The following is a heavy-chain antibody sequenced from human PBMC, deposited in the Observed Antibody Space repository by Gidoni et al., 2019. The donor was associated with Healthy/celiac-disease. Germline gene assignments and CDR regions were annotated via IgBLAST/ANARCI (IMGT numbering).Heavy chain of an antibody. CDR3: AKVVAARTDAFDI. Sequence: EVQLLASGGGLVQPGGSLRLSCAASGFTFSSYAMSGVRQAPGKGLEGVAAISVSGGSTYYADSVKGRFTISRDNSKNTLYLQMNSLRAEDTAVYYCAKVVAARTDAFDIWGQGTMVTVSS. V-gene: IGHV3-23*01. CDR2: ISVSGGST. J-gene: IGHJ3*02. CDR1: GFTFSSYA. D-gene: IGHD1-26*01.